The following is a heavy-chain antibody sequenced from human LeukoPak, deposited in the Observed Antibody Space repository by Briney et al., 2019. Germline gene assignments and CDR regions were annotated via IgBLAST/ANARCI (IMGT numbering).Heavy chain of an antibody. CDR2: INPDSGGT. Sequence: ASVKVSCKASGYTFTGCYIRWVRQAPGQGLEWMGWINPDSGGTNSAQNFQGRVTMTRDTSISTAYMELNRLRSDDTAVYYCARDTVVMSTPYYYYYGMDVWGQGATVTVSS. CDR3: ARDTVVMSTPYYYYYGMDV. CDR1: GYTFTGCY. D-gene: IGHD4-23*01. V-gene: IGHV1-2*02. J-gene: IGHJ6*02.